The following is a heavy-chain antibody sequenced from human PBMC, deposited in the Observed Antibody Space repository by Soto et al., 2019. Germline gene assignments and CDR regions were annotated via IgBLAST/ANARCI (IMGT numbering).Heavy chain of an antibody. V-gene: IGHV1-46*04. CDR3: AVRGIYLWVDV. D-gene: IGHD1-20*01. CDR2: INPDGGGT. J-gene: IGHJ6*02. Sequence: QVQLVQSGAEVKKPGASVKVSCKASGYTFTSYYMHWVRLAPGQGLEWMGIINPDGGGTSYARQLRGRVIMTRDTSTSTVSMEMSSLRSEDTAVYYCAVRGIYLWVDVWGQGTTVTVSS. CDR1: GYTFTSYY.